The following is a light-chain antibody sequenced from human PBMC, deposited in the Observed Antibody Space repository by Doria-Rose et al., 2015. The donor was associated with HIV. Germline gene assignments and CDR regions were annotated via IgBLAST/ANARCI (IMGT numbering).Light chain of an antibody. V-gene: IGKV4-1*01. J-gene: IGKJ3*01. CDR2: WAS. CDR1: QSLLYTSKNY. Sequence: TQSPESLGMSLGERATLNCKSNQSLLYTSKNYLALYQQKPGQPPKLLMYWASTRQSRVPARFSGSGSGTDFTLTISSMEAEDVAVYYCQQYYDTPSFGPGTTVDIK. CDR3: QQYYDTPS.